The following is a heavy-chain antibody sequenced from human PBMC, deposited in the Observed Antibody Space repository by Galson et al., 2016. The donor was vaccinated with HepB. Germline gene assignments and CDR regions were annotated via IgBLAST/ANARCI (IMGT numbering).Heavy chain of an antibody. CDR2: INHGGSVA. J-gene: IGHJ6*02. CDR1: GFTFTTYW. D-gene: IGHD3-16*01. V-gene: IGHV3-7*01. Sequence: SLRLSCAASGFTFTTYWMDWVRQAPGKGLEWVANINHGGSVAYHVDSVKGRFTISRDNAKNSLYLQMNSLGAEDTALYYCARDPRVHELPWGDYGLDVWGQGTTVTVSS. CDR3: ARDPRVHELPWGDYGLDV.